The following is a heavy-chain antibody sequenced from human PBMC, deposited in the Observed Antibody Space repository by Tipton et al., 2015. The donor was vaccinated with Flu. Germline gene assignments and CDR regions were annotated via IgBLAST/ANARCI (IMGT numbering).Heavy chain of an antibody. Sequence: GLVKPSETLSLTCAVYGGSFSGYYWSWIRQPPGKGLEWTGEINHSGSTNYNPSLKSRVTISVDTSKNQFSLKLSSVTAADTAVYYCARGLGVVVAVAFDIWGQGTMVTVSS. J-gene: IGHJ3*02. D-gene: IGHD2-15*01. CDR3: ARGLGVVVAVAFDI. CDR1: GGSFSGYY. V-gene: IGHV4-34*01. CDR2: INHSGST.